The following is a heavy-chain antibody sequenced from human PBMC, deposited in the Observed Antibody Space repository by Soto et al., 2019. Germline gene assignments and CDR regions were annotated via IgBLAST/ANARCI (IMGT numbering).Heavy chain of an antibody. V-gene: IGHV3-23*01. CDR2: ISGSGGST. D-gene: IGHD6-19*01. CDR3: AKAVDVPRQWPVHDDY. Sequence: HPGGSLRLSCAASGFTFSSYAMSWVRQAPGKGLEWVSAISGSGGSTYYADSVKGRFTISRDNSKNTLYLQMNSLRAVDTAVYYCAKAVDVPRQWPVHDDYWGQGTLVTVSS. J-gene: IGHJ4*02. CDR1: GFTFSSYA.